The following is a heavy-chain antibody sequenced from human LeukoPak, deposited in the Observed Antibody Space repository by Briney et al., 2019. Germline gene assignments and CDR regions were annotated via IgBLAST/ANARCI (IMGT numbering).Heavy chain of an antibody. V-gene: IGHV4-59*12. CDR3: ARDNRGPAAIDY. J-gene: IGHJ4*02. CDR1: GGSISSYY. CDR2: IYYSGST. Sequence: PSETLSLTCTVSGGSISSYYWSWIRLPPGKGLEWIGYIYYSGSTNYNPSLKSRVTISVDTSKNQFSLKLSSVTAADTAVYYCARDNRGPAAIDYWGQGTLVTVSS. D-gene: IGHD2-2*01.